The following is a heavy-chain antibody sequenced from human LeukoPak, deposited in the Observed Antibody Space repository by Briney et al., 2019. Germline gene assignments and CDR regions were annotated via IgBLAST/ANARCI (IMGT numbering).Heavy chain of an antibody. D-gene: IGHD3-9*01. Sequence: GGSLRLSCAASGFTFSSYWMHWVRQAPGKGLVWVSRINSDGSSTNYADSVKGRFTISRDNAKNTLYLQMSSLRAEDTAVYYCARVLTGYYNFDYWGQGTLVTVSS. V-gene: IGHV3-74*01. CDR1: GFTFSSYW. CDR2: INSDGSST. J-gene: IGHJ4*02. CDR3: ARVLTGYYNFDY.